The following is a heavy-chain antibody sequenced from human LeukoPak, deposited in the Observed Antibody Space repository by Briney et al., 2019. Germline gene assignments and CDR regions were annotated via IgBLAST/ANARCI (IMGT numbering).Heavy chain of an antibody. CDR2: ISSTSSYI. V-gene: IGHV3-21*01. D-gene: IGHD6-6*01. J-gene: IGHJ4*02. CDR1: GFTFSIYS. CDR3: ARYGSSIYFDY. Sequence: GGSLRLSCAASGFTFSIYSVTWVRQAPGKGLEWVASISSTSSYIYYADSVKGRFTISRDNAKNSLYLQMNSLRAEDTAVYYCARYGSSIYFDYWGQGTLVTVSS.